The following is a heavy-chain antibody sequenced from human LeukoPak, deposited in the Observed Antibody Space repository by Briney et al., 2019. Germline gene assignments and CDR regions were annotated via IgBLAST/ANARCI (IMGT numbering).Heavy chain of an antibody. D-gene: IGHD5-18*01. CDR2: ISWNSGSI. V-gene: IGHV3-9*01. J-gene: IGHJ4*02. CDR1: GFTFDDYA. CDR3: AREGYTYGHGVDF. Sequence: GRSLRLSCAASGFTFDDYAMHWVRQAPGKGLEWVSGISWNSGSIGYADSVKGRFTISRDNAGKSLYLQMDGLRPEDTAVYYCAREGYTYGHGVDFWGQGTLVTVSS.